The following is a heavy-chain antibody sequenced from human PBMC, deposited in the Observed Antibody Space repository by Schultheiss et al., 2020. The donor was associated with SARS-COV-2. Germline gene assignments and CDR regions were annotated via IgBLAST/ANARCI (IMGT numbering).Heavy chain of an antibody. CDR3: TKYCSGGSCFYYYYYGMDV. D-gene: IGHD2-15*01. Sequence: GGSLRLSCAASGFTFSNAWMSWVRQAPGKGLEWVGRIKSKTDGGTTDYAAPVKGRFTISRDDSKNTLYLQMNGLKTEDTAVYYCTKYCSGGSCFYYYYYGMDVWGQGTTVTVSS. V-gene: IGHV3-15*01. CDR1: GFTFSNAW. CDR2: IKSKTDGGTT. J-gene: IGHJ6*02.